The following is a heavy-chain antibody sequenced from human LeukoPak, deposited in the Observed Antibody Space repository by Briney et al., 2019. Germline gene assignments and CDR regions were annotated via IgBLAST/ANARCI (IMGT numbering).Heavy chain of an antibody. J-gene: IGHJ4*02. Sequence: GGSLRLSCAASGFTFSSYDMYWVRQAPGKGLEYVSGISSNGGSTYYANSVKGRLTISRDNSKNTLYLQMGSLRAEDMAVYYCAKVGLRLGGDYWGQGTLVTVSS. CDR2: ISSNGGST. V-gene: IGHV3-64*01. D-gene: IGHD4-17*01. CDR3: AKVGLRLGGDY. CDR1: GFTFSSYD.